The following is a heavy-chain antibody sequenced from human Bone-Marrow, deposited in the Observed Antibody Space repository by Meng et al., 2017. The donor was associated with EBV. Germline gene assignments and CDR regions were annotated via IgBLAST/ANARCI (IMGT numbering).Heavy chain of an antibody. CDR2: LIPMVGAP. Sequence: QRQWPKSGAEVKKPGSSVTVSGRTSDGIFESDALSWGRQAPGQGLEWMGGLIPMVGAPHYAQKFRGRVTIIADESTSTHSMELNSLRSEDTAMYYCASESGRGFTPDYWGQGTLVTVSS. CDR3: ASESGRGFTPDY. V-gene: IGHV1-69*01. CDR1: DGIFESDA. J-gene: IGHJ4*02. D-gene: IGHD3-10*01.